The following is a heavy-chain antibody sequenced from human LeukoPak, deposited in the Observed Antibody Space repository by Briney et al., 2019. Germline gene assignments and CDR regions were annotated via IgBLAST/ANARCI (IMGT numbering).Heavy chain of an antibody. CDR3: ARDSGVPAAMRYYYGMDV. V-gene: IGHV3-11*06. J-gene: IGHJ6*04. D-gene: IGHD2-2*01. Sequence: GGSLSLSCAASGFTFSDYYMSWIRQAPGKGLEWVSYISSSSSYTNYADSVKGRFTISRDNAKNSLYLQMNSLRAEDTAVYYCARDSGVPAAMRYYYGMDVWGKGTTVTVSS. CDR1: GFTFSDYY. CDR2: ISSSSSYT.